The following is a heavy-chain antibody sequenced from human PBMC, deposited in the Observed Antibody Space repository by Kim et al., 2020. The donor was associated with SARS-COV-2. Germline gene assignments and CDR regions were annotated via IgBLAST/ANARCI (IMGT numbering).Heavy chain of an antibody. Sequence: GNTNYAQKFQERVTITRDMSTSTAYKELSSLRSEDTAVYYCAADSGGFDYWGQGTLVTVSS. CDR2: GNT. V-gene: IGHV1-58*01. J-gene: IGHJ4*02. CDR3: AADSGGFDY.